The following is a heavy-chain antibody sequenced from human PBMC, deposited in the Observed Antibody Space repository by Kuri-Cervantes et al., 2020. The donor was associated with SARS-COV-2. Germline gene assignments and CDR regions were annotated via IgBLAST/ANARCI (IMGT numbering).Heavy chain of an antibody. CDR2: IIPILGIA. V-gene: IGHV1-69*10. D-gene: IGHD2-15*01. J-gene: IGHJ6*02. CDR3: ARSTSAYCSGGSCYSFSRRGYYYGMDV. CDR1: GGTSSSYA. Sequence: SVKVSCKASGGTSSSYAISWVRQAPGQGLEWMGGIIPILGIANYAQKFQGRVTITADKSTSTAYMELSSLRSEDTAVYYCARSTSAYCSGGSCYSFSRRGYYYGMDVWGQGTTVTVSS.